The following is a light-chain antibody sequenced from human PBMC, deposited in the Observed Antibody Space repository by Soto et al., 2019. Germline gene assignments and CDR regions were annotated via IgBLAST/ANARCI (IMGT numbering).Light chain of an antibody. CDR3: HQRQSWPRT. CDR2: LTS. Sequence: LHMTQSPSTLSASVCDRVTITCRASQSIRSWLAWYQQKPGKAPKLLIYLTSNRAAGIPARFSGSGSGTDFTPTISDVEPEDFAVYYCHQRQSWPRTFGQGTKVDIK. V-gene: IGKV1-5*01. J-gene: IGKJ1*01. CDR1: QSIRSW.